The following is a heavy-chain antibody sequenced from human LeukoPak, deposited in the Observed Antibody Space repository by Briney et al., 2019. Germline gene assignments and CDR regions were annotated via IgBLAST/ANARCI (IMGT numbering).Heavy chain of an antibody. J-gene: IGHJ6*03. Sequence: GGSLRLSCAASGFTVSSNYMSWVRQAPGKGLEWVSVIYSGGSTYYADSVKGRFTISRDNSKNTLYLQMNSLRAEDTAVYYCAKDAEVHYSSGPGYMDVWGKGTTVTVSS. CDR3: AKDAEVHYSSGPGYMDV. V-gene: IGHV3-53*01. D-gene: IGHD6-19*01. CDR2: IYSGGST. CDR1: GFTVSSNY.